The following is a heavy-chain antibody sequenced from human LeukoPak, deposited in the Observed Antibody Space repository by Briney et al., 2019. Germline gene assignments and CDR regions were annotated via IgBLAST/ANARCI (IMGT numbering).Heavy chain of an antibody. V-gene: IGHV3-30-3*01. J-gene: IGHJ5*02. CDR1: GFTFSNYY. Sequence: GGSLRLSCAASGFTFSNYYMRWVRQAPGKGLDWVSPISHDGSNKYYADSVKGRFTSSRDNSKNTLYLQMNSLRAEDTAVYYCARDLAVLYDSSGYSFEPWGQGTLVTVSS. D-gene: IGHD3-22*01. CDR3: ARDLAVLYDSSGYSFEP. CDR2: ISHDGSNK.